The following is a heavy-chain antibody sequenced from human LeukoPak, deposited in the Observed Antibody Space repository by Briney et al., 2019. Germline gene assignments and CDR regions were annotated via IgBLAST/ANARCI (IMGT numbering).Heavy chain of an antibody. V-gene: IGHV3-23*01. CDR2: ISDTGDST. Sequence: GGSLRLSCAASGFTFSSYAMSWVRQAPGKGLEWVSSISDTGDSTYYADSVKGRFTISRDNSKNTLYLQINSLRAEDTAVYYCAKLIAVAGTDDYWGQGTLVTVSS. CDR3: AKLIAVAGTDDY. D-gene: IGHD6-19*01. CDR1: GFTFSSYA. J-gene: IGHJ4*02.